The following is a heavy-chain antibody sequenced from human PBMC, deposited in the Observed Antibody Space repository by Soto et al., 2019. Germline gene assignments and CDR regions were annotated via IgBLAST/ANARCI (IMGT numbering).Heavy chain of an antibody. CDR1: GFTFSSYA. CDR3: VKDQHYDFWSDVSGPL. D-gene: IGHD3-3*01. CDR2: ISSNGGST. Sequence: HPGGSLRLSCSASGFTFSSYAMHWVRQAPGKGLEYVSAISSNGGSTYYADSVKGRFTISRDNSKNTLYLQMSSLRAEDTAVYYCVKDQHYDFWSDVSGPLWGQGTLVTVSS. J-gene: IGHJ4*02. V-gene: IGHV3-64D*08.